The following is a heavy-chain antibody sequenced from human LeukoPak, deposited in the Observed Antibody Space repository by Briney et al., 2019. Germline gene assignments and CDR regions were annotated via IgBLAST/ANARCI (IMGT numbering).Heavy chain of an antibody. CDR1: GFTFSSYA. CDR2: ISYDGSNK. Sequence: GGSLRLSCAASGFTFSSYAMHWVRQAPGKGLEWVAVISYDGSNKYYADSVKGRFTISRDNSKNTLYLQMNSLRAEDTPVYYCARDRRGYSYGLFDYWGQGTLVTVSS. J-gene: IGHJ4*02. V-gene: IGHV3-30-3*01. D-gene: IGHD5-18*01. CDR3: ARDRRGYSYGLFDY.